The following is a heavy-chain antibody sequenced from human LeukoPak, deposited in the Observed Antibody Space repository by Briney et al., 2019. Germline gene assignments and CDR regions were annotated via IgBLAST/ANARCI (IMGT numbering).Heavy chain of an antibody. CDR3: ARATPDYYDSSGYFGY. Sequence: GGSLRLSCAASGFTFSSYEMNWVRQAPGKGLEWVSYISSSGSTIYYADSVKGRFTISRDNAKNSLYLRMNSLRAEDTAVYYCARATPDYYDSSGYFGYWGQETLVTVS. J-gene: IGHJ4*02. CDR1: GFTFSSYE. D-gene: IGHD3-22*01. CDR2: ISSSGSTI. V-gene: IGHV3-48*03.